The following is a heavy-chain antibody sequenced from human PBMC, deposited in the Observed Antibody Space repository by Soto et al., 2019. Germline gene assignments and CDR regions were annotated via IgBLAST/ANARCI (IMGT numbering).Heavy chain of an antibody. D-gene: IGHD5-18*01. CDR2: INHSGST. Sequence: SESLSVTCAVYVGSFIGYYWSWIRQRPGKGLEWIGEINHSGSTNYNPSLKSRVTISVDTSKNQFSLKLSSVTAADTAVYYCARGGPTWIQLWATQTRDSNWFDPWGQGTLVTVSS. V-gene: IGHV4-34*01. CDR3: ARGGPTWIQLWATQTRDSNWFDP. J-gene: IGHJ5*02. CDR1: VGSFIGYY.